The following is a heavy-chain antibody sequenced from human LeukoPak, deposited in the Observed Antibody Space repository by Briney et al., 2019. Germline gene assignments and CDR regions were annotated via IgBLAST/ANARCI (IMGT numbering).Heavy chain of an antibody. CDR3: AKDWYITGTTLLFDY. Sequence: ASVKVSCKASGYTFTSYYMHWVRQAPGQGLEWMGIINPSGGSTSYAQKFQGRVTMTRDTSTSTVYMELSSLRSEDTAVYYCAKDWYITGTTLLFDYWGQGTLVTVSS. V-gene: IGHV1-46*01. J-gene: IGHJ4*02. D-gene: IGHD1-20*01. CDR2: INPSGGST. CDR1: GYTFTSYY.